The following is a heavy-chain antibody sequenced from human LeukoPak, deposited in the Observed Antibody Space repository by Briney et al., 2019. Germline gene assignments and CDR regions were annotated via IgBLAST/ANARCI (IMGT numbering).Heavy chain of an antibody. CDR1: GFTFSSYE. Sequence: GGSLSLSCAASGFTFSSYEMNWVRQAPGKGLEWVSYISSSGSTIYYADSVKGRFTISRDNAKNSLYLQMNSLRAEDTAVYYCARDVNYYGSGSYEYFDYWGQGTLVTVSS. J-gene: IGHJ4*02. V-gene: IGHV3-48*03. CDR3: ARDVNYYGSGSYEYFDY. D-gene: IGHD3-10*01. CDR2: ISSSGSTI.